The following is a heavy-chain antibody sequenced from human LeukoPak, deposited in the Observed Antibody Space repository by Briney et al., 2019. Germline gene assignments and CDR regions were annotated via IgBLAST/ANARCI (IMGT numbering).Heavy chain of an antibody. V-gene: IGHV4-39*07. CDR1: GGSISSSSYY. Sequence: SETLSLTCTVSGGSISSSSYYWSWIRQPPGKGLEWIGEINHSGSTNYNPSLKSRVTISVDTSKNQFSLKLSSVTAADTAVYYCARGRFFFHYYDSSGYQYYYYMDVWGKGTTVTVSS. J-gene: IGHJ6*03. CDR3: ARGRFFFHYYDSSGYQYYYYMDV. CDR2: INHSGST. D-gene: IGHD3-22*01.